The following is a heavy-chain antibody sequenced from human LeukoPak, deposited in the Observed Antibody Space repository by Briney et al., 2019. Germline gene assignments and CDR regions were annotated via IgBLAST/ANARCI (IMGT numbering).Heavy chain of an antibody. Sequence: SQTLSLTCSVSGVSIRSGTDYWSWVRQPAGKGLEWIRRIYMSGSTDYNPSFKSRVTMSVDTSKNQLSLKLRSVTAADTAVYYCARVVWGGDYHYSMDVWGKGTTVIVSS. D-gene: IGHD7-27*01. CDR2: IYMSGST. J-gene: IGHJ6*03. CDR1: GVSIRSGTDY. V-gene: IGHV4-61*02. CDR3: ARVVWGGDYHYSMDV.